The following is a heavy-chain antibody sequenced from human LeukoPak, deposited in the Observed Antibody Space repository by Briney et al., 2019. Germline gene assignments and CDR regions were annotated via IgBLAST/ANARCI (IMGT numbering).Heavy chain of an antibody. CDR3: ASITAAPDSCYYYYYMDV. J-gene: IGHJ6*03. V-gene: IGHV4-34*01. D-gene: IGHD2-2*01. CDR1: GGSFSAYY. CDR2: INHSGST. Sequence: SETLSLTCAVHGGSFSAYYWSWIRQPPGKGLEWIGEINHSGSTNYNPSLKSRVTISVDTSKNQFSLKLSSVTAADTAVYYCASITAAPDSCYYYYYMDVWGKGTTVTVSS.